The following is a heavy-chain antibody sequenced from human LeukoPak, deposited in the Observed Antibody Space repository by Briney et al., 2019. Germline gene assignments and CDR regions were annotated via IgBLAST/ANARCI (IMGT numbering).Heavy chain of an antibody. V-gene: IGHV3-23*01. CDR2: VTTSGYNT. D-gene: IGHD3-9*01. CDR3: AKAEGYDILTGLDY. Sequence: GGSLRLSCAASGFTFTNYGMAWVRQAPGKGLEWVSGVTTSGYNTYYADSVKGRFTISRDNSKNTLYLQMNSLRTEDTAVYYCAKAEGYDILTGLDYWGQGTLVTVS. J-gene: IGHJ4*02. CDR1: GFTFTNYG.